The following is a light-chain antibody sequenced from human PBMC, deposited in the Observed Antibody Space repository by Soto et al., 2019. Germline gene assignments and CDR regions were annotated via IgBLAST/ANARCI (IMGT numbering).Light chain of an antibody. V-gene: IGKV1-5*01. CDR3: QEYDNWPLWT. Sequence: DIQMTQSPSTLSASVGDRVTITCRASQTISTSLAWYQQKPGKAPKLLIYHASDLEIGVPSRFSGSGSGTEFTLTISSLQPDDFATYYCQEYDNWPLWTFGQGTKVDIK. CDR2: HAS. J-gene: IGKJ1*01. CDR1: QTISTS.